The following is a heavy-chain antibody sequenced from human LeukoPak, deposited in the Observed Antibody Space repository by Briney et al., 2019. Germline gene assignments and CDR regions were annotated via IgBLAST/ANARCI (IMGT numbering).Heavy chain of an antibody. CDR1: GFTFSSYW. J-gene: IGHJ6*03. Sequence: GGSLRLSCAASGFTFSSYWMHWVRQAPGKGLEWVSAISGSGGSTYYADSVKGRFTISRDNSKNTLYLQMNSLRAEDTAVYYCAKGSPAYYYGSGETYYYYYYMDVWGKGTTVTISS. D-gene: IGHD3-10*01. CDR2: ISGSGGST. CDR3: AKGSPAYYYGSGETYYYYYYMDV. V-gene: IGHV3-23*01.